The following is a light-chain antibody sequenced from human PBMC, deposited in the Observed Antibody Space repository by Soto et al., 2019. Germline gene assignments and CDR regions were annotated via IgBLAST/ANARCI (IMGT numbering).Light chain of an antibody. Sequence: IVMTQSPLSLPVTPGEPASISCRSSQSLLYSNGYNYLDWYLQKPGQSPQLLIYLGSYRASGVPDRFSGSGSGTDFTLKISRVEAEDVGVYYCMQTLRTWTFGQGTKVEIK. V-gene: IGKV2-28*01. J-gene: IGKJ1*01. CDR1: QSLLYSNGYNY. CDR2: LGS. CDR3: MQTLRTWT.